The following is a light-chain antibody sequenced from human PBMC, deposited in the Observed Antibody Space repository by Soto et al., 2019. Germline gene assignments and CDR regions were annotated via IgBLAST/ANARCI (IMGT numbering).Light chain of an antibody. CDR2: DVS. Sequence: QSALTQTATMPGTPGQSKTISCTGPSSDNGGYKYVSWYKQNPDKAPKLKYYDVSYRPSGVSDRFSGSKSGNTASLTISGLQAEDEADYYCSSYTSINTHVFGTGTKLTVL. J-gene: IGLJ1*01. CDR1: SSDNGGYKY. V-gene: IGLV2-14*01. CDR3: SSYTSINTHV.